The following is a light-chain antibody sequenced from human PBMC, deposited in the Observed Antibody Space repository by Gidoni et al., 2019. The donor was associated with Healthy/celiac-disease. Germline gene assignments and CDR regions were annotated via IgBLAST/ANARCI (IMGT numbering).Light chain of an antibody. J-gene: IGLJ2*01. CDR2: YDS. Sequence: SYVLTQPPSVSVAPGKTARINCGGTNIGSKSVHWYQQKPGQAPVLVIYYDSDRPSGIPERFSGSNSGNTATLTISRVEAGDEADYYCQVWDSSSDHVVFGGGTKLTVL. CDR1: NIGSKS. V-gene: IGLV3-21*04. CDR3: QVWDSSSDHVV.